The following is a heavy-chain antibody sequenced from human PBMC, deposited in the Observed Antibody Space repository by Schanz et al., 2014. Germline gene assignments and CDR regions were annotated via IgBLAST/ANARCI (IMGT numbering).Heavy chain of an antibody. CDR1: GGTFSSYT. CDR3: ASSGAGYSSSWDFDY. D-gene: IGHD6-13*01. J-gene: IGHJ4*02. CDR2: IIPILGIA. V-gene: IGHV1-69*02. Sequence: QVQLVQSEAEVKKPGSSVKVSCKASGGTFSSYTISWVRQAPGQGLEWMGRIIPILGIANYAQKFQGRVTITADKSTFTAYMGVSSLRSEDTAVYYCASSGAGYSSSWDFDYWGQGTLVTVSS.